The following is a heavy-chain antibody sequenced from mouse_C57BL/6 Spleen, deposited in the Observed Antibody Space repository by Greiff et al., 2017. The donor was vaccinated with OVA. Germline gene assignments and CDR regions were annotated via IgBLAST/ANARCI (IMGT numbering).Heavy chain of an antibody. CDR1: GYTFTSYW. CDR3: ARGGDGNYVPWFAY. V-gene: IGHV1-64*01. Sequence: QVQLQQPGAELVKPGASVKLSCKASGYTFTSYWMHWVKQRPGQGLEWIGMIHPNSGSTNYNEKFKSKATLTVDKSSSTAYMQLSSLTSEDSAVDYCARGGDGNYVPWFAYWGQGTLVTVSA. D-gene: IGHD2-1*01. J-gene: IGHJ3*01. CDR2: IHPNSGST.